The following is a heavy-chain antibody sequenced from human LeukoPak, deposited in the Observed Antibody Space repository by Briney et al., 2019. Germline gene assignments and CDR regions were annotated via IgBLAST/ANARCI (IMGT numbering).Heavy chain of an antibody. J-gene: IGHJ4*02. CDR2: INPNSGGT. Sequence: ASVKVSCKASGYTFTGYYMHWVRQAPGQGLEWMGWINPNSGGTNYAQKFRGRVTMTRDTSISTAYMELSRLRSDDTAVYYCARDRPADGYNYELDYWGQGTLVTVSS. CDR3: ARDRPADGYNYELDY. V-gene: IGHV1-2*02. CDR1: GYTFTGYY. D-gene: IGHD5-24*01.